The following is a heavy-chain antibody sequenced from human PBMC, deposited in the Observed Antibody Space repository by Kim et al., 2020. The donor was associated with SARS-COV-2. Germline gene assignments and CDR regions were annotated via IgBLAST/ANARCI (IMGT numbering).Heavy chain of an antibody. CDR1: GFTFSSYE. CDR2: ISSSGSTI. Sequence: GGSLRLSCAASGFTFSSYEMNWVRQAPGKGLEWVSYISSSGSTIYYADSVKGRFTISRDNAKNSLYLQMNSLRAEDTAVYYCARAPSYGSGSLRYYYYGMDVWGQETTVTVSS. V-gene: IGHV3-48*03. CDR3: ARAPSYGSGSLRYYYYGMDV. D-gene: IGHD3-10*01. J-gene: IGHJ6*02.